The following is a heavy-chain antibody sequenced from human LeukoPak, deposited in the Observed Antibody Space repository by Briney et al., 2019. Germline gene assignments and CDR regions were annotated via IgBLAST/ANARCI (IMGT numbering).Heavy chain of an antibody. Sequence: SVKVSCKASGGTFSSYAISWVRQAPGQGLEWMGGIIPIFGTANYAQKLQGRVTITADESTSTAYMELSSLRSEDTAVYYRARGPTRITMVRGAPDYYFDYWGQGTLVTVSS. CDR2: IIPIFGTA. J-gene: IGHJ4*02. CDR3: ARGPTRITMVRGAPDYYFDY. D-gene: IGHD3-10*01. CDR1: GGTFSSYA. V-gene: IGHV1-69*13.